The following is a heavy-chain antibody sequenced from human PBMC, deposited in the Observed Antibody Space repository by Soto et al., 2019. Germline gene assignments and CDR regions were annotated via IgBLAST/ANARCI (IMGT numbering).Heavy chain of an antibody. CDR1: GFTFSSYS. CDR2: ISGTSTYI. D-gene: IGHD1-1*01. CDR3: ARGAPTGTLDYLDY. V-gene: IGHV3-21*01. Sequence: EVQLVESGGCLVKPGGSLRLSCAASGFTFSSYSMSWVCQAPGKGLEWVSSISGTSTYIYYADSVRGRFTISRDNAKNSLNLQMNSRRAEDTAVYYCARGAPTGTLDYLDYWGQGTLFTVSS. J-gene: IGHJ4*02.